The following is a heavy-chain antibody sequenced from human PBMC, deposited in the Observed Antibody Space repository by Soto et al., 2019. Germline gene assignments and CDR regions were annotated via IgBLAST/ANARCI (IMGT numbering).Heavy chain of an antibody. CDR1: GYTFTGYY. CDR2: INPNSGGT. CDR3: ARDRDIVDTIDY. J-gene: IGHJ4*02. Sequence: ASVKVSCKASGYTFTGYYMHWVRQAPGQGLEWMGWINPNSGGTNYAQKFQGRVTMTRDTSISTAYMELSRLRSDDTPVYYCARDRDIVDTIDYWGQGTLVTDSS. D-gene: IGHD5-12*01. V-gene: IGHV1-2*02.